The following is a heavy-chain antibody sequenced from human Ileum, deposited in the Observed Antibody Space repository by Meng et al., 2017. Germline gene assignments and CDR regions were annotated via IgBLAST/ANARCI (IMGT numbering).Heavy chain of an antibody. CDR1: GYTFTSTNYG. CDR3: ARDQIGDYVWDY. D-gene: IGHD4-17*01. V-gene: IGHV1-18*01. CDR2: VSTYNDDT. Sequence: QAQLVQSGAEVKKHRASVKVYCKASGYTFTSTNYGISWMRQAPGQGLEWMGWVSTYNDDTNHVQKFQDRVTMTTDTSTSTVYMELRSLRSDDTAVYYCARDQIGDYVWDYWGQGTLVTVSS. J-gene: IGHJ4*02.